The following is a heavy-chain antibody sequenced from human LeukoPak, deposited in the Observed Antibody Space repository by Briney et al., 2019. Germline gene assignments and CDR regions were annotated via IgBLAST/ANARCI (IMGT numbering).Heavy chain of an antibody. J-gene: IGHJ6*03. CDR3: ARAAMVRGVTLNYYYYMDV. D-gene: IGHD3-10*01. CDR2: IIPIFGTA. Sequence: GASVKVSCKASGGTFSSYAISWVRQAPGQGLEWMGGIIPIFGTANYAQKFQGRVTITTDESTSTAYMELSSLRSEDTAVYYCARAAMVRGVTLNYYYYMDVWGKGTTVTVSS. CDR1: GGTFSSYA. V-gene: IGHV1-69*05.